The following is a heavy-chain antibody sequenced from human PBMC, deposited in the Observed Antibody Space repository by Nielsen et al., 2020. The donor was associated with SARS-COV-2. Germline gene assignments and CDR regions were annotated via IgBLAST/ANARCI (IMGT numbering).Heavy chain of an antibody. V-gene: IGHV3-74*01. J-gene: IGHJ6*02. CDR3: ARDELLWFGELSSGYYYYYGMDV. D-gene: IGHD3-10*01. Sequence: GGSLRLSCAASGFTFSSYWMHWVRQAPGKGLVWVSRINSDGSSTSYADSVKGRFTISRDNAKNTLYLQMNSLRAEDTAVYYCARDELLWFGELSSGYYYYYGMDVWGQGTTVTVSS. CDR1: GFTFSSYW. CDR2: INSDGSST.